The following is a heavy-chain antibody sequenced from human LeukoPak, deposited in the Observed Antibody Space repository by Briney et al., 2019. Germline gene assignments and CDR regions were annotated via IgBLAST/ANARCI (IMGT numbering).Heavy chain of an antibody. CDR1: GFTFSSYA. Sequence: GGSLRLSCAASGFTFSSYAMSWVRQAPGKGLEWVSAISGSGGSTYYADSVKGRFTISRDNSKNTLYLQMNSLRAEDTAVYYCAKGTRVVVVIAILSVWGQGTLVTVSS. CDR3: AKGTRVVVVIAILSV. D-gene: IGHD2-21*01. V-gene: IGHV3-23*01. CDR2: ISGSGGST. J-gene: IGHJ4*02.